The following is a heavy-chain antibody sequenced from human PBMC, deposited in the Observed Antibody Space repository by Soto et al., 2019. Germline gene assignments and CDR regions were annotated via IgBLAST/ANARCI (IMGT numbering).Heavy chain of an antibody. V-gene: IGHV4-34*01. D-gene: IGHD4-17*01. CDR3: ATQRDYGDFYYYYGMDV. CDR1: GGSFSGYY. Sequence: PSETLSLTCAVYGGSFSGYYWTWIRQPPGTGLEWIGEINHSGSTNYNPSLKSRVTISVDTSKNQFSLKLTSVTAADTAVYYCATQRDYGDFYYYYGMDVWGQGTTVTVSS. J-gene: IGHJ6*02. CDR2: INHSGST.